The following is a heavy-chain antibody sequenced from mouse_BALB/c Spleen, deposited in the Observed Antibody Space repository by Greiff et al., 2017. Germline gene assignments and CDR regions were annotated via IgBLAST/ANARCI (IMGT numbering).Heavy chain of an antibody. Sequence: EVHLVESGGGLVKLGGSLKLSCAASGFTFSSYYMSWVRQTPEKRLELVAAINSNGGSTYYPDTVKGRFTISRDNAKNTLYLQMSSLKSEDTALYYCARRGGVYFDYWGQGTTLTVSS. V-gene: IGHV5-6-2*01. J-gene: IGHJ2*01. CDR3: ARRGGVYFDY. CDR1: GFTFSSYY. CDR2: INSNGGST.